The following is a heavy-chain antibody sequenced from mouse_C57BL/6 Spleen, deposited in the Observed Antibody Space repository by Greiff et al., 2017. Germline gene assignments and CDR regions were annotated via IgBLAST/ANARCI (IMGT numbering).Heavy chain of an antibody. CDR1: GFTFSDYG. Sequence: EVKLMESGGGLVKPGGSLKLSCAASGFTFSDYGMHWVRQAPEKGLEWVAYISSGSSTIYYADTVKGRFTISRDNAKNTLFLHMTSLRSEDTAMYYCARPDLRWGQGTSVTVSS. CDR3: ARPDLR. V-gene: IGHV5-17*01. CDR2: ISSGSSTI. D-gene: IGHD5-1*01. J-gene: IGHJ4*01.